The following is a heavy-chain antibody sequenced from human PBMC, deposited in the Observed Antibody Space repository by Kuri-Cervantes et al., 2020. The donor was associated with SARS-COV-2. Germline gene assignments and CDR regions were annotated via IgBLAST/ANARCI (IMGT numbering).Heavy chain of an antibody. CDR2: INHSGST. V-gene: IGHV4-34*01. J-gene: IGHJ5*02. CDR1: GGSFSGYY. CDR3: AREGNIVGWFDP. Sequence: SETLSLTCAVYGGSFSGYYWSWIRQPPGKGLEWIGEINHSGSTNYNPSLKSRVTISVDTSKNQFSLKLSSVTAADTAVYYCAREGNIVGWFDPWGQGTLVTVSS. D-gene: IGHD2/OR15-2a*01.